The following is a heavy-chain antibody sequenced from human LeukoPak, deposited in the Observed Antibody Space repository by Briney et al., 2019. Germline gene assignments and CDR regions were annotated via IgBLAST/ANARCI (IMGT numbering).Heavy chain of an antibody. J-gene: IGHJ4*02. V-gene: IGHV3-21*01. CDR2: ISSSSSYI. Sequence: PGGSLRLSCAASGFTFSSYWMSWVRQAPGKGLEWVSSISSSSSYIYYADSVKGRFTISRDNAKNSLYLQMNSLRAEDTAVYYCARDDFWSGPHFDYWGQGTLVTVSS. D-gene: IGHD3-3*01. CDR3: ARDDFWSGPHFDY. CDR1: GFTFSSYW.